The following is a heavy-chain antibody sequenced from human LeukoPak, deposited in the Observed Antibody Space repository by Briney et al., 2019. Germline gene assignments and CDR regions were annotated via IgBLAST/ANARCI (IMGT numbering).Heavy chain of an antibody. D-gene: IGHD3-22*01. CDR3: AIARVTMIVVVTLRY. J-gene: IGHJ4*02. Sequence: ASVKVSCKASGYTLTGYYMHWVRQAPGQGLEWMGRINPNSGGTNYAQKFQGRVTMTRDTSISTAYMELSRLRSDDTAVYYCAIARVTMIVVVTLRYWGQGTLVTVSS. V-gene: IGHV1-2*06. CDR1: GYTLTGYY. CDR2: INPNSGGT.